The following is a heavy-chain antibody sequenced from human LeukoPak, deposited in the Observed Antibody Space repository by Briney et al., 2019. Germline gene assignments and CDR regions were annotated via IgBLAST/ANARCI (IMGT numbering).Heavy chain of an antibody. CDR2: IKQDASEK. CDR1: GFTFSSSW. Sequence: GGSLTLSCAASGFTFSSSWMSWVRQAPGKGLVWVANIKQDASEKYYVDSVEGRFTISRDNAKNSLYQQMNSLRAEDTAVYYCASEYCSTTSCAKLGYWGQGTLVTVSS. J-gene: IGHJ4*02. CDR3: ASEYCSTTSCAKLGY. D-gene: IGHD2-2*01. V-gene: IGHV3-7*01.